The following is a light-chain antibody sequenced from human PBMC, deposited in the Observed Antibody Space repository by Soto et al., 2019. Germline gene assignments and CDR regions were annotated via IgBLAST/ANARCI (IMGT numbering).Light chain of an antibody. CDR3: QQYGGSPYT. Sequence: EIVLTQSPGTLSLSPGETATLSCRASQSVASNYLAWYQQKPGRAPRLLIYGAFNRDTGIADRFSGSGSGKDFTLTISRLEPEDFAVYYCQQYGGSPYTFGQGTKLETK. CDR2: GAF. V-gene: IGKV3-20*01. J-gene: IGKJ2*01. CDR1: QSVASNY.